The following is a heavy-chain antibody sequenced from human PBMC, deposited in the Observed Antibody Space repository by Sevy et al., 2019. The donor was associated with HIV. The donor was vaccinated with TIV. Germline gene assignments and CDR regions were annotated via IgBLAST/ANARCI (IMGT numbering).Heavy chain of an antibody. J-gene: IGHJ4*02. Sequence: GSLRLSCAASGFSFSSYGMHWVRQAPGKGLEWVALIWFDGSNSYYAASVKGRFTISRDTSKNTVYLQMNSLRAEDTAVYYCARDHEFYDYGDYGPTFFPDYWGQGNLVTVSS. D-gene: IGHD4-17*01. CDR1: GFSFSSYG. CDR2: IWFDGSNS. V-gene: IGHV3-33*01. CDR3: ARDHEFYDYGDYGPTFFPDY.